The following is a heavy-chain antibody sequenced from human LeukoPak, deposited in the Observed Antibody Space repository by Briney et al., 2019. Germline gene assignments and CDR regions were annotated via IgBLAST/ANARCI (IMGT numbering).Heavy chain of an antibody. J-gene: IGHJ4*02. CDR3: ARGYVAPGL. D-gene: IGHD4/OR15-4a*01. CDR2: IREDGGDK. V-gene: IGHV3-7*05. CDR1: GFTFSNFR. Sequence: GGSLRLSCAASGFTFSNFRMSWVRQGPGKGPEWVASIREDGGDKNYVDCVKGRFTISRDNAKKLLYLQMNSLGAEDTAVYYCARGYVAPGLWGQGTLVTVSS.